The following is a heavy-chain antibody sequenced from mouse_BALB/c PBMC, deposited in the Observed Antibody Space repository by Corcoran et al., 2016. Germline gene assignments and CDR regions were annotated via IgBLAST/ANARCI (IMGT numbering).Heavy chain of an antibody. J-gene: IGHJ3*01. CDR1: GFNIKDTY. CDR3: ALGFAY. D-gene: IGHD4-1*01. V-gene: IGHV14-3*02. Sequence: EVQLQQSGAELVKPGASVKLSCTASGFNIKDTYMHWVKQRPEQGLEWIGRIDPANGNTKDDPKFQGKATITADTSSNTAYLQLSSLTSEDTAVYYCALGFAYWGQGTLVTVSA. CDR2: IDPANGNT.